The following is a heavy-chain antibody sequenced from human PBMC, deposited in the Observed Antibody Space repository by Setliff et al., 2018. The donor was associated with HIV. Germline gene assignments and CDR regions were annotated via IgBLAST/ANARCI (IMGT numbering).Heavy chain of an antibody. V-gene: IGHV1-3*01. J-gene: IGHJ4*02. CDR2: INAGTGNT. Sequence: GASVKVSCKASGGTFTSYAMHWVRQAPGQRLEWMGWINAGTGNTKYSQNFQGRVTFSRDTSASTAYMELSSLRSEDTAVYYCARTVNDYGDYYFDYWGQGTLVTAPQ. CDR1: GGTFTSYA. CDR3: ARTVNDYGDYYFDY. D-gene: IGHD4-17*01.